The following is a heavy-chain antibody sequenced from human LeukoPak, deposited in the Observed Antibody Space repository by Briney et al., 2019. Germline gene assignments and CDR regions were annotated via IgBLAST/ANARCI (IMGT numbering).Heavy chain of an antibody. Sequence: SETLSLTCTVSGGSISSYYWSWIRQPAGKGLEWIGRIYTSGSTNYNPSLESRVTMSVDTSKNQFSLKLSSVTAADTAVYYCARGRYCSAEICSGGDAFDIWGQGTMVSVSS. CDR2: IYTSGST. J-gene: IGHJ3*02. D-gene: IGHD2-15*01. V-gene: IGHV4-4*07. CDR1: GGSISSYY. CDR3: ARGRYCSAEICSGGDAFDI.